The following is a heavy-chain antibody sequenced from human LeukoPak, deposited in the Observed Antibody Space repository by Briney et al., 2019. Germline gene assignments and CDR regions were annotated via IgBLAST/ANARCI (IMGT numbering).Heavy chain of an antibody. D-gene: IGHD5-12*01. Sequence: PGGSLRLSCAASGFTFSSYAMHWVRQAPGKGLEWVAVISYDGSNKYYADSVKGRFTISRDNSKNTLYLQMNSPRAEDTAVYYCAILSGKRGYSGYDGDYWGQGTLVTVSS. CDR3: AILSGKRGYSGYDGDY. CDR2: ISYDGSNK. J-gene: IGHJ4*02. V-gene: IGHV3-30*04. CDR1: GFTFSSYA.